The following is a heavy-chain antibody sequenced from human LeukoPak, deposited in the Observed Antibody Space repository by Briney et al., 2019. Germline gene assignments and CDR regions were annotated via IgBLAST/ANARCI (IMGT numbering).Heavy chain of an antibody. J-gene: IGHJ4*02. CDR1: GFTFNTFN. CDR2: IWYDGSNK. CDR3: ASWRL. V-gene: IGHV3-33*08. Sequence: GGSLRLSCAASGFTFNTFNMNWVRQAPGKGLEWVAVIWYDGSNKYYADSVKGRFTISRDNSKNTLYLQMNSLRAEDTAVYYCASWRLWGQGTLVTVSS. D-gene: IGHD3-3*01.